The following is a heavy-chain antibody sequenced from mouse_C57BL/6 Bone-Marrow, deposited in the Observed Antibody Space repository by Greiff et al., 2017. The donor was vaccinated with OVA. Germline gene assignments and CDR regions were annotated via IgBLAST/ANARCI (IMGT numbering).Heavy chain of an antibody. D-gene: IGHD3-1*01. V-gene: IGHV5-6*01. CDR1: GFTFSSYG. CDR3: ASGLAY. CDR2: ISSGGSYP. Sequence: EVQGVESGGDLVKPGGSLKLSCAASGFTFSSYGMSWVRQTPDKRLEWVATISSGGSYPYYPDSVKGRFTISRDNATNTLYLQMSSLKSEDTAMYYCASGLAYWGQGTLVPVSA. J-gene: IGHJ3*01.